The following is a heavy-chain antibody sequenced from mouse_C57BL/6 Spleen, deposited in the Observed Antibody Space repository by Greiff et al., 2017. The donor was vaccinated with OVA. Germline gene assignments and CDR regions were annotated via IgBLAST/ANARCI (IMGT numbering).Heavy chain of an antibody. CDR1: GFTFSSYA. D-gene: IGHD1-1*01. Sequence: EVKLVESGGGLVKPGGSLKLSCAASGFTFSSYAMSWVRQTPEKRLEWVATISDGGSYTYYPDNVKGRFTISRGNAKNNLYLQMSNLKSEDTAMYYCARDAPYYYGSSPYWYFDVWGTGTTVTVSS. CDR2: ISDGGSYT. V-gene: IGHV5-4*01. J-gene: IGHJ1*03. CDR3: ARDAPYYYGSSPYWYFDV.